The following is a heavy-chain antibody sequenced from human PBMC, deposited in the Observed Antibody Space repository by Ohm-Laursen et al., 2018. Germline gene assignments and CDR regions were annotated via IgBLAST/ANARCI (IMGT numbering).Heavy chain of an antibody. CDR1: GFSLSTSGVG. Sequence: TQTLTLTCTFSGFSLSTSGVGVGWIRQPPGKALEWLALIYWNDDKRYSPSLKSRLTITKDTSKNQVVLTMTNMDPVDTATYYCAHRLGTMISGEYFDYWGQGTLVTVSS. CDR2: IYWNDDK. V-gene: IGHV2-5*01. D-gene: IGHD3-22*01. CDR3: AHRLGTMISGEYFDY. J-gene: IGHJ4*02.